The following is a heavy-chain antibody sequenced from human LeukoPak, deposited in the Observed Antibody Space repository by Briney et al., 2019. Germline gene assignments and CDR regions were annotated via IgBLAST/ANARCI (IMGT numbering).Heavy chain of an antibody. J-gene: IGHJ5*02. CDR3: ARDEYCSGGSCYVPWFDP. D-gene: IGHD2-15*01. V-gene: IGHV1-18*01. CDR2: ISAYNGNT. CDR1: GYTFTTYG. Sequence: ASVKVSCKASGYTFTTYGISWVRQAPGQGLEWMGWISAYNGNTNYAQKLQGSVTMTTDTSTSTAYMELRILRSDDTAVYYCARDEYCSGGSCYVPWFDPWGQGTLVTVSS.